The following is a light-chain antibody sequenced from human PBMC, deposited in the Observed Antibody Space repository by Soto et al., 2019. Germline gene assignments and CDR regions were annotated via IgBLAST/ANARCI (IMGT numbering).Light chain of an antibody. J-gene: IGKJ5*01. CDR3: QQYNNRPPIT. Sequence: EVLMTQSPATLSVSPGGGATLTCRASQSVGTKIAWYQQKPGQAPRLLIYDASTRATGVPPRFGGSWSGTDFTLTISIRHPADFALCSCQQYNNRPPITFGQG. V-gene: IGKV3-15*01. CDR1: QSVGTK. CDR2: DAS.